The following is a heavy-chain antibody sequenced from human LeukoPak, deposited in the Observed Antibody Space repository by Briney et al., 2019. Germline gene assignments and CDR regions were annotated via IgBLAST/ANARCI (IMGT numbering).Heavy chain of an antibody. V-gene: IGHV1-69*04. J-gene: IGHJ5*02. Sequence: SVKVSCKASGGTFRSYAMSWVRQALGKGLEWMGRIIPILGIANYAQTFKGRVTTTADKSTSTAYMELSSLRSEDTAVYYCAREIYSRSTPRKNWLDPWGQGTLVTVSS. D-gene: IGHD6-6*01. CDR3: AREIYSRSTPRKNWLDP. CDR1: GGTFRSYA. CDR2: IIPILGIA.